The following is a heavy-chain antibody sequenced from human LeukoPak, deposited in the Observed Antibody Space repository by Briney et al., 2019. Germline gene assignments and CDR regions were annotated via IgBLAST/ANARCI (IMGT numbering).Heavy chain of an antibody. Sequence: PGGSLRLSCAPSGFTFRTYWMHWLRQAPGKGLVWVSRINDDGSTTTYADSVKGRFTISRDNAKSTLYLQMNSLRAEDTAVYYCARGLGSPTDYWGQGTLVTVSS. V-gene: IGHV3-74*01. CDR2: INDDGSTT. CDR1: GFTFRTYW. CDR3: ARGLGSPTDY. D-gene: IGHD1-26*01. J-gene: IGHJ4*02.